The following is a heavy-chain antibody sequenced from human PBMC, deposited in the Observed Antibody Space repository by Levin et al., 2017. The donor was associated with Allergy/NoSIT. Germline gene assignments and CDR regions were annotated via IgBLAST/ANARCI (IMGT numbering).Heavy chain of an antibody. Sequence: PSETLSLTCTVSGGSISSGSYNWGWIRQPPGKGLEWIAHMYYTGTTYYNPSLRSRVTISGDTSKNQLSLNLRSVTAADTAVYYCARRSVTFHAFDFWGQGTMVTVSS. V-gene: IGHV4-39*01. CDR3: ARRSVTFHAFDF. D-gene: IGHD2/OR15-2a*01. CDR2: MYYTGTT. CDR1: GGSISSGSYN. J-gene: IGHJ3*01.